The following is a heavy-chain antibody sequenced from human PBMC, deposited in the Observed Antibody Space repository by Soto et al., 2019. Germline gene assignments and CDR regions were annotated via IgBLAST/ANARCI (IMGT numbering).Heavy chain of an antibody. V-gene: IGHV3-30-3*01. CDR1: GFTFSSYA. CDR3: ARDVTYRLDWKGYCSGGSCYGYYYGMDV. J-gene: IGHJ6*02. Sequence: GGALRLSCAASGFTFSSYAMHWVRQAPGKGLEWVAVISYDGSNKYYADSVKGRFTISRDNSKNTLYLQMNSLRAEDTAVYYCARDVTYRLDWKGYCSGGSCYGYYYGMDVWGQGTTVTVS. CDR2: ISYDGSNK. D-gene: IGHD2-15*01.